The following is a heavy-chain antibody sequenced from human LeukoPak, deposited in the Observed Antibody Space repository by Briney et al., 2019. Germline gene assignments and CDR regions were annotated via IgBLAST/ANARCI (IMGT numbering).Heavy chain of an antibody. CDR2: IHYSGST. D-gene: IGHD2-21*02. CDR3: TSDSVTGAFGI. V-gene: IGHV4-59*01. CDR1: GGSISDYY. J-gene: IGHJ3*02. Sequence: PSETLSLTCTVSGGSISDYYWSWIRQPPGKGLEWIGYIHYSGSTNYNPSLKSRVTISLDTSKNQFSLKLTSVTAADTAVYYCTSDSVTGAFGIWGQGTMVTVSS.